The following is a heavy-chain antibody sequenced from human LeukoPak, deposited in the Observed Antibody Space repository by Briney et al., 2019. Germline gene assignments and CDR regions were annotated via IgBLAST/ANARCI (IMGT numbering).Heavy chain of an antibody. J-gene: IGHJ5*02. D-gene: IGHD5-18*01. CDR3: ARDTAMVKFDP. CDR2: ISSTSYI. Sequence: PGGSLRLSCAASGFTFTAYTINWVRQAPGKGLEWVSSISSTSYIYYADSVKGRFIISRDNAKNSVYLQMNSLRAEDTAVYYCARDTAMVKFDPWGQGTLVTVSS. CDR1: GFTFTAYT. V-gene: IGHV3-21*01.